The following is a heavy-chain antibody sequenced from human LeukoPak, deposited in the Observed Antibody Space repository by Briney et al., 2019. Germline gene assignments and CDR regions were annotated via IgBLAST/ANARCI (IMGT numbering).Heavy chain of an antibody. CDR1: GGSISSGGYY. Sequence: SQTLSLTCTVSGGSISSGGYYWSWIRQHPGKGLEWIGYIYHSGDTYYSPSLKSRTTISVDTSKNHFSLKMTSVSAADTAVYYCARERVSYFDNWGQGTLVTVSS. J-gene: IGHJ4*02. V-gene: IGHV4-31*03. CDR3: ARERVSYFDN. CDR2: IYHSGDT.